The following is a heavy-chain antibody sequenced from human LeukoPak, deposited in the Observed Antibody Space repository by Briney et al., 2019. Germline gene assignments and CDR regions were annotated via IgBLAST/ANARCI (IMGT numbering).Heavy chain of an antibody. D-gene: IGHD3-10*01. CDR3: ARGGIYYYGSGSYYTPPRPDYYYGMDV. V-gene: IGHV3-21*01. J-gene: IGHJ6*02. CDR2: ISSSSSYI. Sequence: GGSLRLSCAASGFTFSSYSMNWVRHAPGKGLEWVSSISSSSSYIYYADSVKGRFTISRDNAKNSLYLQMNSLRAEDTAVYYCARGGIYYYGSGSYYTPPRPDYYYGMDVWGQGTTVTVSS. CDR1: GFTFSSYS.